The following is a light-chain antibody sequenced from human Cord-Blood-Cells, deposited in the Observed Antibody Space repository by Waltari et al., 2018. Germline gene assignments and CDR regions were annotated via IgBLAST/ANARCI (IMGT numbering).Light chain of an antibody. CDR3: SSYTSSSTYV. J-gene: IGLJ1*01. V-gene: IGLV2-14*01. CDR2: DVG. CDR1: SSDVGGYNY. Sequence: QSALTQPASVSGSPVQSITISCTGTSSDVGGYNYVSWHQQHPGKPPKLVIHDVGNPPSGVANRCSGSKSDNTASLTISGLQAEDEADYYCSSYTSSSTYVFGTGTKVTVL.